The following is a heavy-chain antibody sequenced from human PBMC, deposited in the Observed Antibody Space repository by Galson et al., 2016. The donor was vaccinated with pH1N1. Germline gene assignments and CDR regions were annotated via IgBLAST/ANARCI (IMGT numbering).Heavy chain of an antibody. CDR1: GFTFSTYW. J-gene: IGHJ5*02. Sequence: SLRLSCAASGFTFSTYWMSWVRQAPGKGLEWVANIKQDGSEEYYVDSVKGRFTISRDNAKSMLFLHMHALRAEDTALYYCAFDTVPNGADHWGQGTPVTVSS. CDR2: IKQDGSEE. CDR3: AFDTVPNGADH. V-gene: IGHV3-7*03. D-gene: IGHD4-17*01.